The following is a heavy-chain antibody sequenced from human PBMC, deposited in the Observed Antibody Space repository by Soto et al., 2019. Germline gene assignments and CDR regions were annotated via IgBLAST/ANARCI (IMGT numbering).Heavy chain of an antibody. Sequence: PVKLSSKAPRYTFTSNAIKWPRQANEQGLEWMEWMNPNSGNTGYAQKFQGRVTMTRNTSISTAYMELSSLRSEDTAVYYCARRIRSPIAAAGNWFEPWGQGTLVPVSS. CDR2: MNPNSGNT. D-gene: IGHD6-13*01. V-gene: IGHV1-8*01. CDR1: RYTFTSNA. J-gene: IGHJ5*02. CDR3: ARRIRSPIAAAGNWFEP.